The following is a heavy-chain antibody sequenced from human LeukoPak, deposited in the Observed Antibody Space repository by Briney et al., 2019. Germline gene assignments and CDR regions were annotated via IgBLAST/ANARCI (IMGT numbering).Heavy chain of an antibody. Sequence: QSGGSLRLSCTASGFRFSNYAMNWVRQAPGKGLEWVSVISGGGSSTNYADSVKGRFTISRENSKNTLYLQMNSLRAEDTAVYYCAHTDSYYFDSGMVSWGQGALVTASS. CDR2: ISGGGSST. J-gene: IGHJ5*02. CDR3: AHTDSYYFDSGMVS. D-gene: IGHD3-22*01. CDR1: GFRFSNYA. V-gene: IGHV3-23*01.